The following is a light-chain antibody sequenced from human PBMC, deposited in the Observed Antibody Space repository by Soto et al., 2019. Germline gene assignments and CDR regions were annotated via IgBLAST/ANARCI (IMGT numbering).Light chain of an antibody. CDR3: QQYGYSPIT. Sequence: EFVLTQSPGTLSLSPGERATLSCRASQSVGSNYLAWYQQKPGQAPRLLIYGASSRATGIADRFSGSGSRTDFTLTISRLEPEDFALYYCQQYGYSPITFGQGTRLEIK. J-gene: IGKJ5*01. CDR2: GAS. CDR1: QSVGSNY. V-gene: IGKV3-20*01.